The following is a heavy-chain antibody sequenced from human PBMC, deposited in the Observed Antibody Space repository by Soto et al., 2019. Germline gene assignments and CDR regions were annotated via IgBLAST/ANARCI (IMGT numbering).Heavy chain of an antibody. CDR2: INPADSDT. J-gene: IGHJ4*02. Sequence: GESLKISCKGSGYSFTNYWIGWVRQMPGKGLEWMGIINPADSDTRYSPSFQGQVTVSVDKSISTAYLQRGSLKASDTAMYYCVRPDSTGYYSHWGQGPPVTVSS. D-gene: IGHD3-9*01. V-gene: IGHV5-51*01. CDR1: GYSFTNYW. CDR3: VRPDSTGYYSH.